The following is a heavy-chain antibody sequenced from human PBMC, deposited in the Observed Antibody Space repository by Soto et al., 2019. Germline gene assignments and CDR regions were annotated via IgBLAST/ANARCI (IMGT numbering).Heavy chain of an antibody. CDR2: ISARGGSS. CDR3: AKGSIEYSASGDN. V-gene: IGHV3-23*01. D-gene: IGHD5-12*01. Sequence: DVQLLESGGGLVQPGGSLRLSCAASGFSFSSYAMVWVRQAPGKGLEWVAVISARGGSSYFADSVKGGFTLSRDNSKNVLSLEMNSLRAEDTAIYFCAKGSIEYSASGDNWGQGTLVVVS. CDR1: GFSFSSYA. J-gene: IGHJ4*02.